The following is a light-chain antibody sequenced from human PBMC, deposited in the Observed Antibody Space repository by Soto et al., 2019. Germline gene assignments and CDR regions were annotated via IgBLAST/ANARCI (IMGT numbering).Light chain of an antibody. V-gene: IGKV1-39*01. J-gene: IGKJ5*01. CDR1: QNIYNY. CDR3: QQTHSTPVT. Sequence: IQITHSPSSLSASVLYRVTVTCRTSQNIYNYLNWYQQKPGKAPKLLIYAASSVQSGVPLRFSGSGSGTDFTLTISSLQPEDFATYYCQQTHSTPVTFGQGTRLEIK. CDR2: AAS.